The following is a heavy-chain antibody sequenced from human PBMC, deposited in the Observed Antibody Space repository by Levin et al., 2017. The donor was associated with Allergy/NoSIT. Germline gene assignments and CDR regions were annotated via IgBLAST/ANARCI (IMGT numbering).Heavy chain of an antibody. D-gene: IGHD6-19*01. V-gene: IGHV3-30-3*01. CDR2: ISYDGSNK. CDR3: ARGGIAVAGPYFDY. Sequence: GESLKISCAASGFTFSSYAMHWVRQAPGKGLEWVAVISYDGSNKYYADSVKGRFTISRDNSKNTLYLQMNSLRAEDTAVYYCARGGIAVAGPYFDYWGQGTLVTVSS. J-gene: IGHJ4*02. CDR1: GFTFSSYA.